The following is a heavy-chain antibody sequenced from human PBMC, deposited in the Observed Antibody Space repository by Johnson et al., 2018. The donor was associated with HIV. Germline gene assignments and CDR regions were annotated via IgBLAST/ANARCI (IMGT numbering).Heavy chain of an antibody. V-gene: IGHV3-30*02. J-gene: IGHJ3*02. CDR2: ISYSGSDT. D-gene: IGHD1-14*01. CDR3: AKERAYIRSFDI. Sequence: QVQLVESGGGVVQPGGSLRLSCAASGFSFSTYNMHWVRHAPGRGLEWVAFISYSGSDTYYVDSVKGRFTVSRDNSENTLHLQINSLRAEDTAMYYCAKERAYIRSFDIWGQGTVVTVSS. CDR1: GFSFSTYN.